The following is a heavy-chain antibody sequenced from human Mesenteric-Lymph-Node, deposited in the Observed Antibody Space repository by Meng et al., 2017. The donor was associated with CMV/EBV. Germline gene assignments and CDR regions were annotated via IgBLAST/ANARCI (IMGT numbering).Heavy chain of an antibody. Sequence: SETLSLTCAVYGGSFSGYYWSWIRQPPGKGLEWIGEINHSGSTNYNPSLKSRVTISVDTSKNQFSLKLSSVTAADTAVYYCASYSSSWYGFDYWGQGTLVTVSS. CDR2: INHSGST. J-gene: IGHJ4*02. D-gene: IGHD6-13*01. CDR1: GGSFSGYY. CDR3: ASYSSSWYGFDY. V-gene: IGHV4-34*01.